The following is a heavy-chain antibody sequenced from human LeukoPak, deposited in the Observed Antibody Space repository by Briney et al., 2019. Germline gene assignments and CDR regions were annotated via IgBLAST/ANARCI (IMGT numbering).Heavy chain of an antibody. CDR1: AFTFSSYG. Sequence: SGGSLRLSYAAPAFTFSSYGMHCVRHDPGKGLEWVAFIRYDGSNKYYADSVKGRFTISRDNSKNTLYLQMNSLRAEDTAVYYCAKDTGGVPAATFDPWGQGTLVTVSS. CDR2: IRYDGSNK. J-gene: IGHJ5*02. CDR3: AKDTGGVPAATFDP. D-gene: IGHD2-2*01. V-gene: IGHV3-30*02.